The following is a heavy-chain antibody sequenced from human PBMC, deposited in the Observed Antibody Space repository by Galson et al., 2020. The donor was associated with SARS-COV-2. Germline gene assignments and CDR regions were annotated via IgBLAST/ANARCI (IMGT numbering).Heavy chain of an antibody. J-gene: IGHJ4*02. CDR3: ATLVWGSGSHIPFDN. CDR1: GFTFSTYY. Sequence: GESLKISCAASGFTFSTYYMGWVRQAPRKGLEWVANINQDGSAKSYLDSVKGRFTISRDNAESSLFLQMNSLRAEDAAVYYCATLVWGSGSHIPFDNWGQGTLVTVSS. D-gene: IGHD3-10*01. V-gene: IGHV3-7*01. CDR2: INQDGSAK.